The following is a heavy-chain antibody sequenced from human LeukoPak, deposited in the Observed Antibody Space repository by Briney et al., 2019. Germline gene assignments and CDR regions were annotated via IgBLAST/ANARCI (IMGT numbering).Heavy chain of an antibody. J-gene: IGHJ5*02. V-gene: IGHV1-69*01. D-gene: IGHD3-10*01. Sequence: IPIFSTANYAQKFQGRVTITADESTSTAYMELSSLRSEDTAVYYCARYDYYGSGSYSFDPWGQGTLVTVSS. CDR2: IPIFSTA. CDR3: ARYDYYGSGSYSFDP.